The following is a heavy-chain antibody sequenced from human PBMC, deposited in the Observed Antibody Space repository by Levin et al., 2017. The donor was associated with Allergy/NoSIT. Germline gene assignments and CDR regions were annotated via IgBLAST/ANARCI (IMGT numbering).Heavy chain of an antibody. Sequence: ASVKVSCKASGYTFTSYDINWVRQATGQGLEWMGWMNPNSGNTGYAQKFQGRVTMTRNTSISTAYMELSSLRSEDTAVYYCARGGRITGTGGPEFDYWGQGTLVTVSS. D-gene: IGHD1-7*01. J-gene: IGHJ4*02. CDR3: ARGGRITGTGGPEFDY. CDR2: MNPNSGNT. CDR1: GYTFTSYD. V-gene: IGHV1-8*01.